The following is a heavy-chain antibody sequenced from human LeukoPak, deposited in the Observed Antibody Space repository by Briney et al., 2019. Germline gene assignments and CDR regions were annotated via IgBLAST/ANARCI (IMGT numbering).Heavy chain of an antibody. J-gene: IGHJ3*02. CDR3: ARDCSGGSCYGAFDI. Sequence: SETLSLTCAASGGSISSSNWWSWVRQPPGKGLEWIGEIYHSGSTNYNPSLKSRIAISVDTSENRFSLKLSSVTATDTAVYYCARDCSGGSCYGAFDIWGQGTMVTVSS. CDR1: GGSISSSNW. V-gene: IGHV4-4*02. D-gene: IGHD2-15*01. CDR2: IYHSGST.